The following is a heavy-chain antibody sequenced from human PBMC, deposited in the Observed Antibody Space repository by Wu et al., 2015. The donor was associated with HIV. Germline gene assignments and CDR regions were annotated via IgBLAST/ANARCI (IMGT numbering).Heavy chain of an antibody. V-gene: IGHV1-46*01. D-gene: IGHD3-22*01. CDR1: GYTFTSYY. Sequence: QVQLVQSGAEVKKPGASVKVSCKASGYTFTSYYMHWVRQAPGQGLEWMGIINPSGGSTSYAQKFQGRVTMTRDTSTSTVYMELSSLRSEDTAVYYCARSSNYYDSSGHPHYWGQGTLVTVSS. CDR3: ARSSNYYDSSGHPHY. J-gene: IGHJ4*02. CDR2: INPSGGST.